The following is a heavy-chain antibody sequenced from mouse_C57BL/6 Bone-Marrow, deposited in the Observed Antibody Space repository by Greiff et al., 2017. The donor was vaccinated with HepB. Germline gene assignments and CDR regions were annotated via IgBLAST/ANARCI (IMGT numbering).Heavy chain of an antibody. D-gene: IGHD1-1*01. CDR1: GYSITSGYY. Sequence: EVQLQESGPGLVKPSQSLSLTCSVTGYSITSGYYWNWIRQFPGNKLEWMGYISYDGSNNYNPSLKNRISITRDTSKNQFFLKLNSVTTEDTATYYCARECYYGSSYGFAYWGQGTLVTVSA. V-gene: IGHV3-6*01. CDR3: ARECYYGSSYGFAY. J-gene: IGHJ3*01. CDR2: ISYDGSN.